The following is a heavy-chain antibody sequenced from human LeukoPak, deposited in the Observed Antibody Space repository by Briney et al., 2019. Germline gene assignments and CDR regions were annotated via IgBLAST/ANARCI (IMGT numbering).Heavy chain of an antibody. CDR2: IYPGDSDT. D-gene: IGHD7-27*01. CDR3: ARQLTGDPL. J-gene: IGHJ4*02. CDR1: GYSFSSYW. Sequence: GESLKISCQGSGYSFSSYWIAWVRQMPGRGLEWMGIIYPGDSDTRYSPSFEGQVTISADKSISTAYLQWNSLKASDTAMYYCARQLTGDPLWGQGTLVTVSS. V-gene: IGHV5-51*01.